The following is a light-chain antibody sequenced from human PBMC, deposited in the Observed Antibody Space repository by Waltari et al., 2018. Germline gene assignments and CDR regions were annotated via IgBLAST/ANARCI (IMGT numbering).Light chain of an antibody. CDR2: GAS. Sequence: EIVLTQSPGTLSLSPGEGATLSCRASQSVTSSYLAWYQQKPGQAPRLLIYGASSRASGIPDRFSVSGSGTDFTLTVSRLEPEDFAVYYCQQYGSSPFTFGLGTKVEIK. V-gene: IGKV3-20*01. CDR3: QQYGSSPFT. CDR1: QSVTSSY. J-gene: IGKJ2*01.